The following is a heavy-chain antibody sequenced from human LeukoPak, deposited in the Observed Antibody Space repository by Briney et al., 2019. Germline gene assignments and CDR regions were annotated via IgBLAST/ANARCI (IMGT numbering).Heavy chain of an antibody. CDR1: GFTFSSHW. CDR2: INGDGTIT. CDR3: VSPSSGSFDY. J-gene: IGHJ4*02. D-gene: IGHD6-19*01. V-gene: IGHV3-74*01. Sequence: PGGSLRLSCAGSGFTFSSHWLHWVRQAPGKGLMWVSRINGDGTITTYADSVKGRFTISRDNAKNMLYLQMNGLRAEDTAVYYCVSPSSGSFDYWGQGTLLTVSS.